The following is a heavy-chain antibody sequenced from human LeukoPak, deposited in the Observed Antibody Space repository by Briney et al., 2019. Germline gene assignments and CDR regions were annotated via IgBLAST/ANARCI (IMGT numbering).Heavy chain of an antibody. CDR2: ISYDGSNK. CDR1: GYTFTGYY. CDR3: VKDRASWVSNYIYGMDV. V-gene: IGHV3-30*18. J-gene: IGHJ6*02. Sequence: SCKASGYTFTGYYMHWVRQAPGKGLEWVAVISYDGSNKYYADSVKGRFTISRDNSKNTLYLQMNSLRAEDTAVYYCVKDRASWVSNYIYGMDVWGQGTTVTVSS. D-gene: IGHD3-10*01.